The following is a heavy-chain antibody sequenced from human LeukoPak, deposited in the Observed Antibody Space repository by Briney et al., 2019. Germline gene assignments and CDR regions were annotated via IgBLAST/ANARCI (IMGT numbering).Heavy chain of an antibody. V-gene: IGHV1-69*13. CDR1: GGTFSSYA. CDR3: ARGARQWLVRNGYFDN. D-gene: IGHD6-19*01. CDR2: IIPIFGTA. J-gene: IGHJ4*02. Sequence: SVKVSCKASGGTFSSYAISWVRQAPGQGLEWMGGIIPIFGTANYAQKFQGRVTITADESTSTAYMELSSLRSEDTAVYYCARGARQWLVRNGYFDNWGQGTLVTVSS.